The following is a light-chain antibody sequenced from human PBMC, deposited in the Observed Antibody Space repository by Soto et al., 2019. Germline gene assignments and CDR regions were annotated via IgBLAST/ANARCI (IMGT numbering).Light chain of an antibody. Sequence: QSALTQPASVSGSPGQSITISCTGTSSDIGGYNYVSWYQHHPGEAPKLKVYGVTSRPSGVSSRFSGSRSGNTASLTISGLQADDEADYYCSSYTPSTVLFGGGTKLTVL. CDR3: SSYTPSTVL. J-gene: IGLJ2*01. CDR2: GVT. V-gene: IGLV2-14*03. CDR1: SSDIGGYNY.